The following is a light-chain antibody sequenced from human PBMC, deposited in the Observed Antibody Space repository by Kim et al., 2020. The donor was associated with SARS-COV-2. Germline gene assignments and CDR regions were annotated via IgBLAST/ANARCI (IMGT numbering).Light chain of an antibody. CDR1: RSDVGSYRF. Sequence: QSITISCTGTRSDVGSYRFVSWYQQHPGKAPKLLMYEVSQRPSGVSDRFSASKSGNTASLTISGLQAEDEADYHCSAYAGSSTWIFGGGTQLTVL. V-gene: IGLV2-23*02. J-gene: IGLJ2*01. CDR3: SAYAGSSTWI. CDR2: EVS.